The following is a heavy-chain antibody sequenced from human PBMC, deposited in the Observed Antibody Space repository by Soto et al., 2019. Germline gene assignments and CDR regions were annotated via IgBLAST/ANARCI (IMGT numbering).Heavy chain of an antibody. V-gene: IGHV1-2*02. CDR3: AKSRSSWAASPQS. D-gene: IGHD3-3*01. CDR1: GYTFIDYY. Sequence: ASVKVSCKASGYTFIDYYLFWVRQAPGQGLEWVAWINPKIGGTTYSQKFEGRVTMTRDTSIDTVYLELTGLQSDDTAVYFCAKSRSSWAASPQSLGKRTLVTCSS. CDR2: INPKIGGT. J-gene: IGHJ5*02.